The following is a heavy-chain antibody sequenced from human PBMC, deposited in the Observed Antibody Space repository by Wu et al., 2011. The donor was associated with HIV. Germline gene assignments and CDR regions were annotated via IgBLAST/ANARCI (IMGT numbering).Heavy chain of an antibody. Sequence: QVQLVESGEAWSSLGSLRLSCAASGFTFSSYGMHWVRQAPGKGLEWVAFIRYDGSNKYYADSVKGRFTISRDNSKNTLYLQMNSLRAEDTAVYYCAKDLGGYSYVNAFDIVGQGTMVTVSS. CDR3: AKDLGGYSYVNAFDI. CDR1: GFTFSSYG. J-gene: IGHJ3*02. D-gene: IGHD5-18*01. CDR2: IRYDGSNK. V-gene: IGHV3-30*02.